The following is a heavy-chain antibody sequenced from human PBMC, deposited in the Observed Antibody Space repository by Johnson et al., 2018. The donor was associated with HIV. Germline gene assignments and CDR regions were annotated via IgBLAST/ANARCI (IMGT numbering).Heavy chain of an antibody. CDR3: VKDIQVGVSDAFDI. V-gene: IGHV3-43*01. J-gene: IGHJ3*02. CDR1: GFTFDDYT. CDR2: ISWDGGST. D-gene: IGHD3-3*01. Sequence: VQLVESGGVVVQPGGSLRLSCAASGFTFDDYTMHWVRQAPGKGLEWLSLISWDGGSTYYADSVKGRFTISRDNSKNSLYLQMSSLRTEDTALYYCVKDIQVGVSDAFDIWGPGTVVTVSS.